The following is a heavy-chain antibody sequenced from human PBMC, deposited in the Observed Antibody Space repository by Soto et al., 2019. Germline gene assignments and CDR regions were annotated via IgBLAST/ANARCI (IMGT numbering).Heavy chain of an antibody. V-gene: IGHV1-2*02. CDR3: ARSTYSSSWYDY. D-gene: IGHD6-13*01. CDR2: INPNSGGT. Sequence: ASVKVSCKASGYTFTGYYMHWVLQAPGQGLEWMGWINPNSGGTNYAQKFQGRVTMTRDTSISTAYMELSRLRSDDTAVYYCARSTYSSSWYDYWGQGTLVTVSS. J-gene: IGHJ4*02. CDR1: GYTFTGYY.